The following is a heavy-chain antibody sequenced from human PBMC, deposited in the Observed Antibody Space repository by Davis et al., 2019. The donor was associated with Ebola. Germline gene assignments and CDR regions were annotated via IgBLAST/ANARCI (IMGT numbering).Heavy chain of an antibody. J-gene: IGHJ6*03. V-gene: IGHV3-43*01. CDR1: GFTFDDYT. CDR2: ISWDGGST. Sequence: PGGSLRLSCAASGFTFDDYTMHWVRQAPGKGLEWVSLISWDGGSTYYADSVKGRFTISRDNSKNSLYLQMNSLRTEDTALYYCAKGGSNSPERDYYYMDVWGKGTTVTVSS. CDR3: AKGGSNSPERDYYYMDV. D-gene: IGHD4-11*01.